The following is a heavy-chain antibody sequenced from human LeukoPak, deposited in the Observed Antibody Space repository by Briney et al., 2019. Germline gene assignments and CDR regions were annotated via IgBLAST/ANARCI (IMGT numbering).Heavy chain of an antibody. CDR2: INHSGST. D-gene: IGHD6-13*01. V-gene: IGHV4-34*01. CDR3: ARGRVSSSTWYSTYYYYFYMDV. J-gene: IGHJ6*03. Sequence: SETLSLTCDVYGGSVSGYYWSWIRQPPGKGLEWIGEINHSGSTNHNPSLKSRVTISVDTSKNQFFLNLTSVTAADTAVYFCARGRVSSSTWYSTYYYYFYMDVWGKGTTVTVS. CDR1: GGSVSGYY.